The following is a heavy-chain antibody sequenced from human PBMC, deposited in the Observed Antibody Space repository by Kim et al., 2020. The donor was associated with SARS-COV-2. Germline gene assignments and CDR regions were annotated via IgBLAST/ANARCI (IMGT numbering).Heavy chain of an antibody. CDR3: AREAYDYDSSGYYYSVFEY. J-gene: IGHJ4*02. V-gene: IGHV3-72*01. D-gene: IGHD3-22*01. CDR2: TRNKANSSTT. Sequence: GGSLRLSCAASGFTVSDHYMDWVRQAPGKGLEWVGRTRNKANSSTTEYAASVKGRFTISRDDSQNSLYLQMNSLKTEDTAVYYCAREAYDYDSSGYYYSVFEYCGERALGTASS. CDR1: GFTVSDHY.